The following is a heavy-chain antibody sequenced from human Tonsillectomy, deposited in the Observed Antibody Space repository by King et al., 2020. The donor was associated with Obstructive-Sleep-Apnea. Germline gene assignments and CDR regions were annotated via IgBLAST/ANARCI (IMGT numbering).Heavy chain of an antibody. D-gene: IGHD6-13*01. V-gene: IGHV3-30-3*01. J-gene: IGHJ6*02. Sequence: VQLVESGGGVVQPGRSLRLSCAASGFTFSSYAMHWVRQAPGKGLEWVAVISYDGTNTYDADSVKGRFTISRDNSKNTLYLQMNSLRAEDTAVYYCARDVGPVGTGIQADDYGMDAWGQGTTITVSS. CDR2: ISYDGTNT. CDR3: ARDVGPVGTGIQADDYGMDA. CDR1: GFTFSSYA.